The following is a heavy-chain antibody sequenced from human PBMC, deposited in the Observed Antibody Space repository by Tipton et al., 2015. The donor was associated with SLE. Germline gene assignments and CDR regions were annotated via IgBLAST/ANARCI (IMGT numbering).Heavy chain of an antibody. Sequence: GLVKPSQTLSLTCAISGDSVSSNSAAWSWIRQPPGKGLEWIASISSSGSTDHNPSLRSRVSISLDTSKNQFSLRLTSATAADTAVYYCARRGRSAWFPGVWGQGTLVTVSS. D-gene: IGHD3-10*01. CDR3: ARRGRSAWFPGV. CDR2: ISSSGST. V-gene: IGHV4-39*07. CDR1: GDSVSSNSAA. J-gene: IGHJ4*02.